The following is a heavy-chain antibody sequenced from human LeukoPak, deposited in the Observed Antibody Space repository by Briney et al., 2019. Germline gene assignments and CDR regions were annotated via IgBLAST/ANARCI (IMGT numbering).Heavy chain of an antibody. CDR2: INPSGGSP. J-gene: IGHJ6*03. CDR3: ARAQGSYYHYYMDV. D-gene: IGHD1-26*01. V-gene: IGHV1-46*01. CDR1: GYTFTSYG. Sequence: ASVKVSCKASGYTFTSYGISWVRQAPGQGLEWMGIINPSGGSPNYAQKFQGRVTMTRDMSTSTVNMELSGLRSEDTAVYYCARAQGSYYHYYMDVWGKGTTVTVSS.